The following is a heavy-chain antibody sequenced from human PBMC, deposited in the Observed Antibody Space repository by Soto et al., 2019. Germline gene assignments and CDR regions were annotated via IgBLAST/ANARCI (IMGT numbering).Heavy chain of an antibody. Sequence: GGSLRLSCAASGFTVSSNYMSWVRQAPGKGLEWVSVIYSCGSTYYADSVKGRFTISRDNSKNTLYLQMNSLRAEDTAVYYCTRQGAIAARPPGFDYWGQGTLVTVSS. J-gene: IGHJ4*02. V-gene: IGHV3-53*05. CDR1: GFTVSSNY. CDR2: IYSCGST. D-gene: IGHD6-6*01. CDR3: TRQGAIAARPPGFDY.